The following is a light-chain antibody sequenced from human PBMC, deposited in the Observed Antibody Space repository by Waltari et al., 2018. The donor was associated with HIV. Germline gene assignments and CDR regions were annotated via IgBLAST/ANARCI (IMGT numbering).Light chain of an antibody. J-gene: IGLJ1*01. CDR1: RSNIGSNY. V-gene: IGLV1-47*01. CDR2: RNN. Sequence: QSVLTQPPSASWTPGQRVTISCSGSRSNIGSNYVYWYQQLPGTAPKLLIYRNNERPSGVPDRFSGSKSGTSASLAISGLRSEDEADYYCAAWDDTLSGPDFGTGTKVTVL. CDR3: AAWDDTLSGPD.